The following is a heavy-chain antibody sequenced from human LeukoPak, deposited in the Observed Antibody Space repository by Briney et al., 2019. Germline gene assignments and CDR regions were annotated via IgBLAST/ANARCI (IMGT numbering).Heavy chain of an antibody. CDR1: GGSISSYY. D-gene: IGHD6-19*01. J-gene: IGHJ4*02. Sequence: SETLSLTCTVSGGSISSYYWSWIRQPPGKGLEWIGYIYYSGSTNYNPSLKSRVTISVDTSKSQFSLKLSSVTAADTAVYYCARGSSGWYAPVLYFDYWGQGTLVTVSS. V-gene: IGHV4-59*08. CDR3: ARGSSGWYAPVLYFDY. CDR2: IYYSGST.